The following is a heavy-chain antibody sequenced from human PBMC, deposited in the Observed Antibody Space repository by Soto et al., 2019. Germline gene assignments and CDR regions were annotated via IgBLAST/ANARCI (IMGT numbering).Heavy chain of an antibody. J-gene: IGHJ4*02. CDR1: GYSFTSYC. D-gene: IGHD3-3*01. Sequence: GESLKISCTGSGYSFTSYCNGWVRQMPGKGLEWMGIIYPGDSDTRYSPSFQGQVTISADKSISTAYLQWSSLKASDTAMYYCARLRRGSFGVAEIDYWGQGTLVTVSS. CDR2: IYPGDSDT. CDR3: ARLRRGSFGVAEIDY. V-gene: IGHV5-51*01.